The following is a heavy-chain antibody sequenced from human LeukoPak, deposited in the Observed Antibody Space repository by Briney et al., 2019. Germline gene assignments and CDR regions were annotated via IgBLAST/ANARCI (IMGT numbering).Heavy chain of an antibody. J-gene: IGHJ4*02. V-gene: IGHV3-30*02. CDR2: IAHHGSDK. CDR3: AKDGSWSCTD. D-gene: IGHD2-8*02. CDR1: GFTFSSSA. Sequence: PGGSLRLSCAASGFTFSSSAMHWVRQGPGKGLEWVAYIAHHGSDKYYADSVKGRFTISRDNSKRTLSLQINSLRPDDTAVCYCAKDGSWSCTDWGQGTLVTVSS.